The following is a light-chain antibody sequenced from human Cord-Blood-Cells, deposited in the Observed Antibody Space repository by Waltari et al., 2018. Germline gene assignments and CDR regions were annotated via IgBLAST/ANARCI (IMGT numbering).Light chain of an antibody. Sequence: QSALTQPASVSGSPGQSITISCTGTSSDVGSYNLVSWYPQHQGKAPKPMIYEGSKRPSGVSNRFSGSKSGNTASLTISGLQAEDEADYYCCSYAGSSTYVFGGGTKLTVL. CDR2: EGS. V-gene: IGLV2-23*01. J-gene: IGLJ3*02. CDR1: SSDVGSYNL. CDR3: CSYAGSSTYV.